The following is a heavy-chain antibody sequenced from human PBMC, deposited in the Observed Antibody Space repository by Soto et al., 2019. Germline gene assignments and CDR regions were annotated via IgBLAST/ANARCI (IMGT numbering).Heavy chain of an antibody. CDR2: ISGSGGST. D-gene: IGHD6-6*01. V-gene: IGHV3-23*01. Sequence: PWGSLRLACAACGFSFSSYAMSWARQAPGKGLEWVSAISGSGGSTYYADSVKGRFTISRDNSKNTLYLQMNSLRAEDTAVYFCANSRGLSSSDWFDPWGEGTLVTVSS. CDR1: GFSFSSYA. CDR3: ANSRGLSSSDWFDP. J-gene: IGHJ5*02.